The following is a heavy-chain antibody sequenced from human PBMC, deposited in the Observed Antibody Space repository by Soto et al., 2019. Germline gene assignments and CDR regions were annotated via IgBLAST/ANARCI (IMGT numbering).Heavy chain of an antibody. CDR1: GGSINTFY. Sequence: PSETLSLTCTVSGGSINTFYWSWVRQPAGKGLEWIGRIFSSGGTSFNPSLESRVAMSVDTSKNHFSLNLSSVTAADMAVYYCAREGSYSAYNFAHGIQLWSFDFWGQGALFTVSS. J-gene: IGHJ4*02. CDR2: IFSSGGT. D-gene: IGHD5-12*01. V-gene: IGHV4-4*07. CDR3: AREGSYSAYNFAHGIQLWSFDF.